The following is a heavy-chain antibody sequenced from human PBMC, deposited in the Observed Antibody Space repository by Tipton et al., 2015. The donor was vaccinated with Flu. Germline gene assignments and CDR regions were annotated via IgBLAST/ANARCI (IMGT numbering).Heavy chain of an antibody. Sequence: QLVQSGAELKKTGESLKISCQGSGYTFTSNWIGWVRQTPGKGLEWMGIIFAGDSDVRYSPSFQGQVTISADKPINTAYLQWSSLKASDTAMYYCARMDYYDSSGQSPSKPFDMWGQGTMVTVSS. CDR2: IFAGDSDV. CDR1: GYTFTSNW. CDR3: ARMDYYDSSGQSPSKPFDM. V-gene: IGHV5-51*04. D-gene: IGHD6-19*01. J-gene: IGHJ3*02.